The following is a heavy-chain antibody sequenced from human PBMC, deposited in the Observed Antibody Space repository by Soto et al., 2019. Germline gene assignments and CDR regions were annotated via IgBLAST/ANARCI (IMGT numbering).Heavy chain of an antibody. CDR1: GFTFINYA. CDR3: ARKVPGSTSRPDYWYFDL. D-gene: IGHD3-10*01. V-gene: IGHV3-23*01. J-gene: IGHJ2*01. CDR2: ISGGGDAP. Sequence: EVQLLESGGGLVQPGGSLRLSCAGSGFTFINYAMNWVRQAPGKGLVWVSTISGGGDAPFFADSVRGRFTISRDNSKNAVTLQMNHLGVADTAVYFCARKVPGSTSRPDYWYFDLWGRGTLVTVSS.